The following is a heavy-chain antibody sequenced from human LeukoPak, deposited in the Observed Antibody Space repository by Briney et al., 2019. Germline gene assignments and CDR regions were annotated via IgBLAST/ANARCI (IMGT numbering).Heavy chain of an antibody. CDR1: GFTFSTYG. J-gene: IGHJ4*02. CDR3: ANPRDSSTWYTFDY. CDR2: IRYDGSNK. V-gene: IGHV3-30*02. Sequence: GGSLRLSCAASGFTFSTYGMHWVRQAPGKGLEWVAFIRYDGSNKYYADSVKGRFTISRDNSKNTLYLQMSSLRAEDTAVYYCANPRDSSTWYTFDYWGQGTRVTVSS. D-gene: IGHD6-13*01.